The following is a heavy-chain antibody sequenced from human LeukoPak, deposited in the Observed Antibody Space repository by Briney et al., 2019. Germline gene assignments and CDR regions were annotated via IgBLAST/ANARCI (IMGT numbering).Heavy chain of an antibody. J-gene: IGHJ6*03. CDR3: ARTARVGATSYYYYYMDV. CDR1: GGSISNYY. D-gene: IGHD1-26*01. V-gene: IGHV4-34*01. CDR2: INHSGST. Sequence: SETLSFTCTVSGGSISNYYWSWIRQPPGKGLEWIGEINHSGSTNYNPSLKSRVTISVDTSKNQFSLKLSSVTAADTAVYYCARTARVGATSYYYYYMDVWGKGTTVTISS.